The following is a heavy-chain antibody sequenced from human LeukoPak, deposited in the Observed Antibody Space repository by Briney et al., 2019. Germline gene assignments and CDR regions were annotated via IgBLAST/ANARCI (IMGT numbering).Heavy chain of an antibody. CDR1: GGSFSGYY. CDR3: AREIYYYDSSGYYRYYYYGMDV. J-gene: IGHJ6*02. Sequence: SETLSLTCAVYGGSFSGYYWSWIRQPPGKGLEWIGEINHSGSTNYNPSLKSRVTISVDTSKNQFSLKLSSVTAADTAVYYCAREIYYYDSSGYYRYYYYGMDVWGQGTTVTVSS. V-gene: IGHV4-34*01. D-gene: IGHD3-22*01. CDR2: INHSGST.